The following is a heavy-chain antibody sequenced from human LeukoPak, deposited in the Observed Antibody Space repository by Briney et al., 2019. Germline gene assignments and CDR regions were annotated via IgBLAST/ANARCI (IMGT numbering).Heavy chain of an antibody. J-gene: IGHJ4*02. V-gene: IGHV1-46*01. D-gene: IGHD6-19*01. Sequence: ASVKVSCEASGYTFTSYYMHWVRQAPGQGLEWMGIIDPSGGSTIYAQKFQGRVTMTRDMSTSTVYMQLSSLRSEDTAVYYCARGGHGTSVAVAGTGDYWGQGTLVTVSS. CDR2: IDPSGGST. CDR1: GYTFTSYY. CDR3: ARGGHGTSVAVAGTGDY.